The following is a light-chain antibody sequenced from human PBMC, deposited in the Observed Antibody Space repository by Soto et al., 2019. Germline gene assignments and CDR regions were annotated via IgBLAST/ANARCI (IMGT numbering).Light chain of an antibody. Sequence: DIQMTQSPSSLSASVGDRVTITCRASQDISHYLAWYQQKPGKVPNLLIYAASSLQLGVPSRFSGGGSGTDFTLTISSLQPEDVATYYCQNYSRAPPWFTFGPGTKVDIK. CDR2: AAS. V-gene: IGKV1-27*01. CDR1: QDISHY. CDR3: QNYSRAPPWFT. J-gene: IGKJ3*01.